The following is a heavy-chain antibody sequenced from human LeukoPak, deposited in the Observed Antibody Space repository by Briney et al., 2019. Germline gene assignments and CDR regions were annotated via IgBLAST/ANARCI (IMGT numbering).Heavy chain of an antibody. D-gene: IGHD3-3*01. CDR3: ARDESTIFGVARYGMDV. Sequence: YTSASTNYNPSLKSRVTMSVDTSKNQFSLKLSSVTAADTAVYYCARDESTIFGVARYGMDVWGQGTTVTVSS. V-gene: IGHV4-4*07. J-gene: IGHJ6*02. CDR2: YTSAST.